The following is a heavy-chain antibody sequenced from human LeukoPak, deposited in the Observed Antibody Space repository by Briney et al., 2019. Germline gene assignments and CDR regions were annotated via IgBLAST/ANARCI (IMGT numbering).Heavy chain of an antibody. CDR3: AKVGAGDFDY. V-gene: IGHV3-30*02. J-gene: IGHJ4*02. CDR1: GFTFSSYG. Sequence: PGGSLRLSCAASGFTFSSYGMHWVRQAPGKGLEWVAFIWYDGIKKYYADSVKGRYTLSRDNSKYTLYLQMHSLRAEDTAVYYCAKVGAGDFDYWGQGTLVTVSS. CDR2: IWYDGIKK. D-gene: IGHD6-13*01.